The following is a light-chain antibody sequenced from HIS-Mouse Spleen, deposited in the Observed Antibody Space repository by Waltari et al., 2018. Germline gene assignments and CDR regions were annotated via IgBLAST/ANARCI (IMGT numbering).Light chain of an antibody. Sequence: QSVLTQPPSASGTPGQRVTSPCSGSSSNIGSNYVYWYQQLPGTAPKLPIYRNNQRPSGVPDRFSGSKSGTSASLAISGLRSEDEADYYCAAWDDSLSGPVFGGGTKLTVL. J-gene: IGLJ3*02. CDR3: AAWDDSLSGPV. CDR2: RNN. V-gene: IGLV1-47*01. CDR1: SSNIGSNY.